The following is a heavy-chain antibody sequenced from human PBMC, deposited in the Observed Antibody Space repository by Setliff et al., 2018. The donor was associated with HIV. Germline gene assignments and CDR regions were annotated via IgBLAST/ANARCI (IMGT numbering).Heavy chain of an antibody. CDR3: ARRYYAGYS. CDR2: IYHSGST. CDR1: DGSISSSNW. J-gene: IGHJ4*02. Sequence: SETLSLTCGVSDGSISSSNWWSWVRQPPGKGLEWIGEIYHSGSTNYNPSLESRVTISIDKSEKQFSLNLRSVTAADTAIYYCARRYYAGYSWGQGSLVTVSS. V-gene: IGHV4-4*02. D-gene: IGHD3-3*01.